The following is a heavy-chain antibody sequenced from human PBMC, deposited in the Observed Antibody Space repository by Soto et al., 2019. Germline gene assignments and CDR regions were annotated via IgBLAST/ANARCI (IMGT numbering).Heavy chain of an antibody. J-gene: IGHJ3*02. CDR2: INHSGST. V-gene: IGHV4-34*01. CDR1: GGSFSGYY. Sequence: QVQLQQWGAGLLKPSETLSLTCAVYGGSFSGYYWSWIRQPPGKGLEWIGEINHSGSTNYNPSLKSRVTISVDTSKIQFSLKLSSVTAADTAVYYCARGLGDAFDIWGQGTMVTVSS. CDR3: ARGLGDAFDI.